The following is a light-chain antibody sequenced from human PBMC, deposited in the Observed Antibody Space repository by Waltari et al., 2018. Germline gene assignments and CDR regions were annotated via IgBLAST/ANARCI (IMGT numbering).Light chain of an antibody. CDR2: DAS. J-gene: IGKJ1*01. V-gene: IGKV3-20*01. CDR3: QKDGTLLAT. CDR1: QSVSKY. Sequence: EIVLTQSPGTLSLSPGERATLSCRASQSVSKYLAWYQQKPGQAARLLMYDASIRATGIPDRCSGGWWRTVFSLTSSMLEHEDFAVYYCQKDGTLLATFGQGSKVQ.